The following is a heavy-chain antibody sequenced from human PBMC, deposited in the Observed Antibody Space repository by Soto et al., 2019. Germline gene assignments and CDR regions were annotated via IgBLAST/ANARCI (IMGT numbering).Heavy chain of an antibody. Sequence: AAGPTLLNPTQPLTLTWTFSGFSLSTSAVGVGWVRQPPGKALEWLALIYSNDDRRFSTSLKNRLTITNDTSKNKVVLTMTNMDPVDTATDSCTHMRGPGLYGMDVGGKGTTVTVSS. CDR1: GFSLSTSAVG. J-gene: IGHJ6*04. V-gene: IGHV2-5*01. CDR2: IYSNDDR. D-gene: IGHD3-22*01. CDR3: THMRGPGLYGMDV.